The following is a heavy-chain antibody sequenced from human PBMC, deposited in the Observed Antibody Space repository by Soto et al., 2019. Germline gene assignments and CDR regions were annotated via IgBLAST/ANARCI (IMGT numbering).Heavy chain of an antibody. V-gene: IGHV4-34*01. CDR2: INHSGST. Sequence: SETLSLTCAVYGGSFSGYYWSWIRQPPGKGLEWIGEINHSGSTNYNPSLKSRVTISVDTSKNQFSLKLSSVTAADTAVYYCARRPRDSRYGYFFDYWGQGTLVTVSS. D-gene: IGHD3-10*01. CDR1: GGSFSGYY. J-gene: IGHJ4*02. CDR3: ARRPRDSRYGYFFDY.